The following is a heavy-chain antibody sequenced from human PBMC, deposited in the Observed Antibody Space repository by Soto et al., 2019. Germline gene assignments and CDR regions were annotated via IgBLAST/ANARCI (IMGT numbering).Heavy chain of an antibody. J-gene: IGHJ6*03. Sequence: PARSLTLSCAATRFTGGSKYMRRVRQATDKGLEWISLIHSGWHTYYADSVKGRFTISRDTSENTLHLQMNSLRAEDTAVYYCARDDVLCDGGLCYGEPLDVWGKGTTVTVS. CDR2: IHSGWHT. D-gene: IGHD2-15*01. CDR3: ARDDVLCDGGLCYGEPLDV. V-gene: IGHV3-66*01. CDR1: RFTGGSKY.